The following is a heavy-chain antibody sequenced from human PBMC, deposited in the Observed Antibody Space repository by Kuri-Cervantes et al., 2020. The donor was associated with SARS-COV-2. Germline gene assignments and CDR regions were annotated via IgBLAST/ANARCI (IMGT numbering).Heavy chain of an antibody. CDR1: GGSISSGGYY. CDR2: IYYSGST. D-gene: IGHD3-22*01. Sequence: LRLSCTVSGGSISSGGYYWSWIRQHPGKGLEWIGYIYYSGSTYYNPSLKSRVTISVDTSKNQFSLKLSSVTAADTAVYYCARGDAGSSGYYYAAYYYGMDVWDQGTTVTVSS. J-gene: IGHJ6*02. V-gene: IGHV4-31*03. CDR3: ARGDAGSSGYYYAAYYYGMDV.